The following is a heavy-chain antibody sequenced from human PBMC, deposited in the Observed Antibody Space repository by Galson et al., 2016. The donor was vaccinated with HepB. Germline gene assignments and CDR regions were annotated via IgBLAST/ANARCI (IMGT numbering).Heavy chain of an antibody. CDR3: ARGGGPAAAG. V-gene: IGHV3-66*01. CDR2: IYSGGST. D-gene: IGHD6-13*01. J-gene: IGHJ4*02. Sequence: SLRLSCAASGFTVSNNYMRWVRQAPGTGLEWVSLIYSGGSTYYADSVKGRFTISRDNSKNTLYLQLNSLRDEDTAVYYCARGGGPAAAGWGQGTLVTVPS. CDR1: GFTVSNNY.